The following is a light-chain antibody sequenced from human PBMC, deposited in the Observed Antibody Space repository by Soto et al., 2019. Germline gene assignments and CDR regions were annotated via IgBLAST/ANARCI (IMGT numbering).Light chain of an antibody. V-gene: IGKV3-15*01. J-gene: IGKJ4*01. CDR3: QQYHNWPLT. Sequence: EVGMTQSPATLSVSPGERATLSCRASQSVSSNLAWYQQKPGQAPRLLIYGASTRATGIPARFSGSGSGTEFTLTISSLQSEDFAAYYCQQYHNWPLTFGGGTEVEIK. CDR2: GAS. CDR1: QSVSSN.